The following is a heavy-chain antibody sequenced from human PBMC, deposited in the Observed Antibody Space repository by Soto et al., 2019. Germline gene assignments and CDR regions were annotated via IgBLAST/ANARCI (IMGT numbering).Heavy chain of an antibody. V-gene: IGHV3-9*01. CDR2: ISWNSGSI. CDR1: GFTFDDYA. CDR3: AKDTSEWLGSPDDY. J-gene: IGHJ4*02. D-gene: IGHD5-12*01. Sequence: PGGSLRLSCAASGFTFDDYAMHWGRQGPGKGLEWVSGISWNSGSIGYADSVKGRCTISRDNAKNSLYLQMNSLRAEDTALYSCAKDTSEWLGSPDDYWGQGTLVTVS.